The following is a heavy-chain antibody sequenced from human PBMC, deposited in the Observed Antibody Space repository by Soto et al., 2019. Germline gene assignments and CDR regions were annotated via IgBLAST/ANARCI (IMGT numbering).Heavy chain of an antibody. CDR3: ALERKLNSPADAFDI. Sequence: QVHLVQSGAEVKKPGASVKVSCKSSGHTFNVYYLHWVRQAPGSGLEWMGKINPNRGDTTYSQRFQGRVNMTSDPSITTAYMDLTKLTSDDTAVYYCALERKLNSPADAFDIWGQGTVVTVSS. J-gene: IGHJ3*02. CDR1: GHTFNVYY. D-gene: IGHD1-1*01. V-gene: IGHV1-2*02. CDR2: INPNRGDT.